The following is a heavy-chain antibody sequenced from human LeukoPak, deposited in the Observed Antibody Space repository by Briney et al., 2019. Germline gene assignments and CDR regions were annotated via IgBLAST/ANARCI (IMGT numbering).Heavy chain of an antibody. D-gene: IGHD3-10*01. CDR3: VRASGIFDY. CDR2: IWSDGSNK. V-gene: IGHV3-33*01. Sequence: GGSLRLSCAASGFTFSDYGIHWVRQAPGKGLEWVAVIWSDGSNKYYADSVKGRFTISRDNSKKTLYLQMNSLRVEDTAVYYCVRASGIFDYGGQGTLVTVS. J-gene: IGHJ4*02. CDR1: GFTFSDYG.